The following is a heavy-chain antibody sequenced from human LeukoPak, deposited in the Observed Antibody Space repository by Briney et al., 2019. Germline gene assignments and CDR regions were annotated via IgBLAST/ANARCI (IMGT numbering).Heavy chain of an antibody. D-gene: IGHD5-18*01. Sequence: GGSLRLSCAASGFTFSSYSMNWVRQAPGKGLEWVSSISSSSSYIYYADSVKGRFTTSRDNAKNSLYLQMNSLRAEDTAVYYCARDGSQLWSPHDYWGQGTLVTVSS. V-gene: IGHV3-21*01. J-gene: IGHJ4*02. CDR2: ISSSSSYI. CDR1: GFTFSSYS. CDR3: ARDGSQLWSPHDY.